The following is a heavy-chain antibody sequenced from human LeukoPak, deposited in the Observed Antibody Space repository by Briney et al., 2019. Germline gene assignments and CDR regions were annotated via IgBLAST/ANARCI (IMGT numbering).Heavy chain of an antibody. J-gene: IGHJ4*02. CDR2: IFHSGST. V-gene: IGHV4-59*12. CDR3: ARYSGSYSD. D-gene: IGHD1-26*01. CDR1: NGSIGSFY. Sequence: SETLSLTCTVSNGSIGSFYWTWIRQPPGKGLEWIGYIFHSGSTKYSPSLKSRVTMSVDTSKNQFSLKLSSVIAADTAVYYCARYSGSYSDWGQGILVTVSS.